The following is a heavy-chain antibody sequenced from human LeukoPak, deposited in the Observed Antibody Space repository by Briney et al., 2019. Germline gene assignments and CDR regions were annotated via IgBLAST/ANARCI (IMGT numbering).Heavy chain of an antibody. D-gene: IGHD3-16*01. J-gene: IGHJ4*02. Sequence: SETLSLTCTVSGGSISSGSYYWSWIRQPAGKGLEWIGRIYTSGSTNYNPSLKSRVTISVDTSKNQFSLKLSSVTAADTAVYYCAAGEDYWGQGTLVTVSS. CDR1: GGSISSGSYY. CDR3: AAGEDY. V-gene: IGHV4-61*02. CDR2: IYTSGST.